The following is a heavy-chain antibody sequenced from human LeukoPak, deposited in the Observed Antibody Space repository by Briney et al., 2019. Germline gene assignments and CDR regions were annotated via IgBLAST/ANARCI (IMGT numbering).Heavy chain of an antibody. CDR2: IRSKAYGGTT. Sequence: GGSLRLSCTASGFTFGDYAMSWVRQAPGKGLEWVGFIRSKAYGGTTEYAASVKGRSTISRDDSKSIAYLQMNSLKTEDTAVYYCTRGWFGELFPARLFDYWGQGTLVTVSS. D-gene: IGHD3-10*01. CDR1: GFTFGDYA. J-gene: IGHJ4*02. V-gene: IGHV3-49*04. CDR3: TRGWFGELFPARLFDY.